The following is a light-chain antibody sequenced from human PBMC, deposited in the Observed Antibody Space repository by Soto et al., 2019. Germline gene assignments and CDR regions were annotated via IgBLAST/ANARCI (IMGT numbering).Light chain of an antibody. CDR3: HHYGTSLYT. J-gene: IGKJ2*01. Sequence: DIVLTQSPGTLSLSPGERATLSCRASQIISSTYLGWYQQKPGQAPRLLIYGASSRATGIPDRFSGSGSGTDFTLTISRLEPEDFAVYYCHHYGTSLYTFGQGTKLEIK. V-gene: IGKV3-20*01. CDR2: GAS. CDR1: QIISSTY.